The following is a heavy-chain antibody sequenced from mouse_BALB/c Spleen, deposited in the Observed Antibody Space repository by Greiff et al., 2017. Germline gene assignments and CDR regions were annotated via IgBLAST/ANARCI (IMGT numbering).Heavy chain of an antibody. J-gene: IGHJ4*01. CDR3: ARGGLKGHMDY. V-gene: IGHV3-2*02. CDR1: GYSITSDYA. D-gene: IGHD3-3*01. Sequence: EVQLQQSGPGLVKPSQSLSLTCTVTGYSITSDYAWNWIRQFPGNKLEWMGYISYSGSTSYNPSLKSRISITRDTSKNQFFLQLNSVTTEDTATYYCARGGLKGHMDYWGQGTSVTVSS. CDR2: ISYSGST.